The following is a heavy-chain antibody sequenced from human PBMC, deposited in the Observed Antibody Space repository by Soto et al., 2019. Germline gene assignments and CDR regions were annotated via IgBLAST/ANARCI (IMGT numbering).Heavy chain of an antibody. CDR2: ISSSGSIT. V-gene: IGHV3-48*03. Sequence: GSLRLSCAVSGFTFTDYEMNWVRQAPGKGLEWISYISSSGSITYYADSVQGRFTISRDNAKNSLYLQMNSLRVEDTAVYYCARSPFLECNWAQGTLVTVSS. CDR1: GFTFTDYE. D-gene: IGHD3-3*02. J-gene: IGHJ4*02. CDR3: ARSPFLECN.